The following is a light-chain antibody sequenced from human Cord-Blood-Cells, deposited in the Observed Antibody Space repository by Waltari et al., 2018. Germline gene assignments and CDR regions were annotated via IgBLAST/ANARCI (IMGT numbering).Light chain of an antibody. V-gene: IGKV3-20*01. CDR1: QSVSSSY. J-gene: IGKJ4*01. CDR2: GAS. CDR3: QQYGSSPLT. Sequence: EIVLTQSPGTLSLSPGERATLSCRASQSVSSSYLARYQQKPGQAPRLLIYGASSRATGIPDRFSGSGSGTDFTLTISRLEPEDFAVYYCQQYGSSPLTFGGGPRWRSN.